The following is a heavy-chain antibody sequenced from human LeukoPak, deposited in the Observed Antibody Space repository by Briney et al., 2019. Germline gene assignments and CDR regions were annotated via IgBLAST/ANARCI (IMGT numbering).Heavy chain of an antibody. D-gene: IGHD5-18*01. CDR3: ATVGYSYGLDY. CDR2: IIPILGIA. Sequence: VASVKVSCKASGGTFSSYASSWVRQAPGQGLEWMGRIIPILGIANYAQKFQGRVTITADKSTSTAYMELSSLRSEDAAVYYCATVGYSYGLDYWGQGTLVTVSS. J-gene: IGHJ4*02. CDR1: GGTFSSYA. V-gene: IGHV1-69*04.